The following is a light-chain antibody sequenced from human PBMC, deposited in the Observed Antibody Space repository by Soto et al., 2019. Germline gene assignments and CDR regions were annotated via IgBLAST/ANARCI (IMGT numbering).Light chain of an antibody. CDR2: EGT. CDR1: SSDVGNYNL. V-gene: IGLV2-23*01. J-gene: IGLJ1*01. CDR3: CSSASSRTYV. Sequence: QSVLTQPASVSGSPGQSITISCTGTSSDVGNYNLVSWYQQHPGKAPKLMIFEGTKRPSGVSNRFSGSKSGNTASLTISGLQAEDEADYYCCSSASSRTYVFGTGTKLTVL.